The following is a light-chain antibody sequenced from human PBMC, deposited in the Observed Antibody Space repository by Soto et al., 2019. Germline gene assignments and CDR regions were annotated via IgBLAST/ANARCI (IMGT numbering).Light chain of an antibody. V-gene: IGKV3-15*01. Sequence: EIVMTQSPATLSVSPGERATLSCRASQSIISDLAWYQQKPGQAPRLLIYGVSTRATGIPARFSGSGSGTEFSLTISGLQYEDFPLYYCQQYNSRPRTFGQGTKVDIK. J-gene: IGKJ1*01. CDR1: QSIISD. CDR3: QQYNSRPRT. CDR2: GVS.